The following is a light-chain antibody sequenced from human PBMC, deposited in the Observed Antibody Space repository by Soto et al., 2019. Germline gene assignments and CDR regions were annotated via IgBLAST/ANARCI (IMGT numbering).Light chain of an antibody. CDR3: QQYYSTPPT. CDR1: QSVLYSSNTKNY. Sequence: DIVMTQSPDSLAVSLGERATINGKSSQSVLYSSNTKNYLAWYQQKPGQPPKLLIYWASTRESGVPDRFSGSGSGTDFTLTISSLQAEDVAVYYCQQYYSTPPTFGQGTRLEIK. J-gene: IGKJ5*01. V-gene: IGKV4-1*01. CDR2: WAS.